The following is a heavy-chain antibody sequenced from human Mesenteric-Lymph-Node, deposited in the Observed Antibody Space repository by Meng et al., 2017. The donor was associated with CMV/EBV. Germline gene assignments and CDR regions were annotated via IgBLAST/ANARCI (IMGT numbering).Heavy chain of an antibody. D-gene: IGHD3-3*02. V-gene: IGHV4-30-4*08. CDR2: IYYSGST. J-gene: IGHJ6*02. CDR3: ASLSRSIPPDYYYYGMDV. Sequence: TLSLTCTVSGGSISSGDYYWSWIRQPPGKGLEWIGYIYYSGSTYYNPSLKSRVTISVDTSKNQFSLKLSSVTAADTAVYYCASLSRSIPPDYYYYGMDVWGQGTTVTVSS. CDR1: GGSISSGDYY.